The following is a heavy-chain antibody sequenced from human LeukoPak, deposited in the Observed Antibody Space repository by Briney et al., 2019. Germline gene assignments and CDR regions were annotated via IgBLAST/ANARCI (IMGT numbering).Heavy chain of an antibody. D-gene: IGHD3-22*01. CDR1: GYSISSGYY. CDR3: ARDLTYYYDSSGYYTDY. CDR2: IYHSGNT. Sequence: SETLSLTCTVSGYSISSGYYWGWIRQPPGKGLEWIGSIYHSGNTYYNPSLKSRVTMSVDTSKNQFSLKLSSVTAADTAVYYCARDLTYYYDSSGYYTDYWGQGTLVTVSS. J-gene: IGHJ4*02. V-gene: IGHV4-38-2*02.